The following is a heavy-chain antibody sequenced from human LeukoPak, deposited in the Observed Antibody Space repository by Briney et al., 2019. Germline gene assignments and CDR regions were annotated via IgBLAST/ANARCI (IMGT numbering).Heavy chain of an antibody. CDR1: GGSISSSSYY. D-gene: IGHD3-16*02. Sequence: SETLSLTCTVSGGSISSSSYYWGWIRQPPGKGLDWIGSIYSSGSTYYNPSLKSRVTISVDASKNQFSLKLSSVTAADTAVYYCARHSGSYRSRLDYWGQGTLVTVSS. CDR2: IYSSGST. J-gene: IGHJ4*02. CDR3: ARHSGSYRSRLDY. V-gene: IGHV4-39*01.